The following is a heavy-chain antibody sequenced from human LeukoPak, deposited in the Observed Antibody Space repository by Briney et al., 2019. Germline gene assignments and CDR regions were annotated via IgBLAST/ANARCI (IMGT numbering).Heavy chain of an antibody. J-gene: IGHJ4*02. Sequence: GESLKISCKGSGYSFTSYWIGWVRQMPGKGLEWMGIIYPGVSDTRYSPSFQGQVTISADKSISTAYLQWSSLKASDTAMYYCARHEISSGWYRVYYWGQGTLVSVSS. CDR3: ARHEISSGWYRVYY. V-gene: IGHV5-51*01. CDR2: IYPGVSDT. CDR1: GYSFTSYW. D-gene: IGHD6-19*01.